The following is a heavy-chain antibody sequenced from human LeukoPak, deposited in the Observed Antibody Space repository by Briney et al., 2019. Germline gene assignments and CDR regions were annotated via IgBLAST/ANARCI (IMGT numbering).Heavy chain of an antibody. J-gene: IGHJ4*02. CDR2: IYYSGRTNYSGRT. CDR3: ARDGTNYDGGVDY. CDR1: SGSISSGSYY. D-gene: IGHD3-3*01. V-gene: IGHV4-39*07. Sequence: PSETLSLTCTVSSGSISSGSYYWGWIRQPPGKGLEWIGTIYYSGRTNYSGRTNYNSSLKSRVTISIDTSKNQFSLKLSSVTAADTAVYYCARDGTNYDGGVDYWGQGTLVTVSS.